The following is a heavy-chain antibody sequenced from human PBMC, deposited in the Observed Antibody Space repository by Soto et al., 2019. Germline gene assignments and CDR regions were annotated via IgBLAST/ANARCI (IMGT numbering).Heavy chain of an antibody. CDR1: GGSISSYY. D-gene: IGHD3-3*01. Sequence: PSETLSLTCTVSGGSISSYYWSWIRKPPGKGLEWIGYIYYSGSTNYNPSLKSRVTISVDTSENQFSLKLSSVTAADTAVYYCARENMIFGVVISSWFDPWGQGTLVTVSS. J-gene: IGHJ5*02. V-gene: IGHV4-59*01. CDR3: ARENMIFGVVISSWFDP. CDR2: IYYSGST.